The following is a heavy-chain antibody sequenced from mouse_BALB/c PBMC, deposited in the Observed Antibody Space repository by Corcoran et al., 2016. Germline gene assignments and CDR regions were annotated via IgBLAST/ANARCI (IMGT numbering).Heavy chain of an antibody. CDR2: IDPENGNT. D-gene: IGHD3-1*01. J-gene: IGHJ2*01. CDR1: GFNINDYY. V-gene: IGHV14-1*02. Sequence: EVQLQQSEAELVRPGALVKLSCKASGFNINDYYMHWVKQRPEQGLEWIGWIDPENGNTIYDPKFQGKASIPADTSSNTAYLQLSSLTSEDTAVYYCARAGVFDYWGQGTTLTVSS. CDR3: ARAGVFDY.